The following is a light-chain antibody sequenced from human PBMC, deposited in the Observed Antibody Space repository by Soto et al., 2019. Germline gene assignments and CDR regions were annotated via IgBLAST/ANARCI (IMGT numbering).Light chain of an antibody. CDR1: QYINTR. CDR2: QTS. CDR3: QQYGSSPIT. V-gene: IGKV3-20*01. J-gene: IGKJ5*01. Sequence: ESVLTQSPATLSAFPGDRVTLSCRASQYINTRLAWYQHRPGQAPRLLIYQTSIRAAGIPARFSASGSGTDFTLTISRLEPEDFAVYYCQQYGSSPITFGQGTRLEI.